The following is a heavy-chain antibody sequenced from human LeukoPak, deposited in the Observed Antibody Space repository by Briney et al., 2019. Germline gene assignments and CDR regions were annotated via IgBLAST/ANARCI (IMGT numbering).Heavy chain of an antibody. J-gene: IGHJ4*02. CDR1: GFTFSSYG. CDR2: IWYDGSNK. Sequence: GRSLRLSYAASGFTFSSYGMHWVRQAPGKGLEWVAVIWYDGSNKYYADSVKGRFTISRDNAKNTLYLQMNSLTVEDTAVYFCTRSLVVGGTRPNDYWGQGTLVTVAS. D-gene: IGHD2-15*01. CDR3: TRSLVVGGTRPNDY. V-gene: IGHV3-33*08.